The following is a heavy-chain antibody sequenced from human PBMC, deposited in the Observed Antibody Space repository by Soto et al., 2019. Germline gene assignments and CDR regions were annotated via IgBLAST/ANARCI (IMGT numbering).Heavy chain of an antibody. V-gene: IGHV1-18*01. Sequence: QVQLVQSGTEVKKPGASVKVSCKASGYTFNSYGISWVRQAPGQGLVWMGWINPYKGNTNYAQNLQGRLTMTTDTSTRTAYMELRSLRSDDTALYYCARGRGSFNDAFDIWGQGTMVTVSS. CDR2: INPYKGNT. J-gene: IGHJ3*02. CDR3: ARGRGSFNDAFDI. CDR1: GYTFNSYG.